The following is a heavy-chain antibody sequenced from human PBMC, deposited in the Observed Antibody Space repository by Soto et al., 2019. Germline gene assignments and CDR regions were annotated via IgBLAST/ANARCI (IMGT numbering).Heavy chain of an antibody. CDR1: GFTFSSYW. V-gene: IGHV3-74*01. J-gene: IGHJ6*02. Sequence: GSLRLSCAASGFTFSSYWMHWARQAPGKGLVWVSRINSDGSRTSYADSVKGRFTISRDNAKNTLYLQMNSLRAEDTAVYYCVRAVTSLDYYGMDVWGQGTTVTVSS. CDR2: INSDGSRT. CDR3: VRAVTSLDYYGMDV. D-gene: IGHD3-10*01.